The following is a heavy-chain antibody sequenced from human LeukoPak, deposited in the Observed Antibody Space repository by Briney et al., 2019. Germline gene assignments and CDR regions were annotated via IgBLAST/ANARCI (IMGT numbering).Heavy chain of an antibody. J-gene: IGHJ4*02. CDR2: INHSGST. CDR1: GGSFSGYY. CDR3: ARDSRSGSYGANFDY. D-gene: IGHD1-26*01. V-gene: IGHV4-34*01. Sequence: SETLSLTCAVYGGSFSGYYWSWIRQPTGKGLEWIGEINHSGSTNYNPSLKSRVTISVDTSKNQFSLKLSSVTAADTAVYYCARDSRSGSYGANFDYWGQGTLVTVSS.